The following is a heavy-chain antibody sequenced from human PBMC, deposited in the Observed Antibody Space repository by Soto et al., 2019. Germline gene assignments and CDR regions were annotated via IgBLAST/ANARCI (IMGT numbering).Heavy chain of an antibody. CDR1: GGSISSDHYH. D-gene: IGHD2-21*02. CDR3: AREDDGGDRDYYGLDV. Sequence: QVQLQESGPGLVRPSQTLSLTCTVSGGSISSDHYHWTWIRQPPGNGLEWIGYIHYSGSIYYNPSLQSRVTMSVDTSKHLFSLKLSSVTAADTAVYFCAREDDGGDRDYYGLDVWGQGTTVTVSS. J-gene: IGHJ6*02. CDR2: IHYSGSI. V-gene: IGHV4-30-4*01.